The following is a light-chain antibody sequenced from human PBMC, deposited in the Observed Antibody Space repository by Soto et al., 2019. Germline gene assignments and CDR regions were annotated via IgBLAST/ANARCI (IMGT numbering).Light chain of an antibody. J-gene: IGKJ1*01. CDR3: QQDNSYWT. CDR1: QSISSW. Sequence: DIQMTQSPSTLSASVGDRVTITCRASQSISSWLAWYQQKPGKPPKILIYKASSLESGVPSRFSGSGSGTEFTLTISSLQPDHFATYYCQQDNSYWTFSQGTKVEIK. CDR2: KAS. V-gene: IGKV1-5*03.